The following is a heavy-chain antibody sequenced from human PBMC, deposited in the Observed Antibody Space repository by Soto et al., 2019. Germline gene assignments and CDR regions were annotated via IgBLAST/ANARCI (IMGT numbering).Heavy chain of an antibody. Sequence: QVQLVQSGAEVKKPGSSVKVSCKASGGTFSSYTVSWVRQAPGQGPEWMGKIIPTRGLSNYAEKFQGRLTITAENSKTTGYMELSSMRSEDTAVYYCARDLPLEFDFLRGSYKSDAFDTWGQGTMVTVSS. CDR2: IIPTRGLS. CDR1: GGTFSSYT. V-gene: IGHV1-69*08. J-gene: IGHJ3*02. D-gene: IGHD3-3*01. CDR3: ARDLPLEFDFLRGSYKSDAFDT.